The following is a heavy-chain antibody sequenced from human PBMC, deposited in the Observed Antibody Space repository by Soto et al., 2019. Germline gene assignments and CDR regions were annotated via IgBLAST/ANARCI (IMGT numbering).Heavy chain of an antibody. Sequence: ASVKVSCTASGYTFTSYAMHCVRQAPGQRLEWMGWINAGNGNTKYSQKFQGRVTITRDTSASTAYMELSSLRSEDTAVYYCARTAQTNWNYATYYYYYGMDVWGQGTTVTVSS. CDR2: INAGNGNT. V-gene: IGHV1-3*01. CDR3: ARTAQTNWNYATYYYYYGMDV. CDR1: GYTFTSYA. J-gene: IGHJ6*02. D-gene: IGHD1-7*01.